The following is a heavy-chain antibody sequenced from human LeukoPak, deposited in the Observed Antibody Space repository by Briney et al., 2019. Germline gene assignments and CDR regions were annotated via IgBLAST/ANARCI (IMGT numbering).Heavy chain of an antibody. CDR2: IYYSGST. J-gene: IGHJ5*02. CDR3: ARDVLVAATGSWFDP. D-gene: IGHD2-15*01. CDR1: GGSISSYY. V-gene: IGHV4-59*01. Sequence: SETPSLTCTVSGGSISSYYWSWIRQPPGKGLEWIGYIYYSGSTNYNPSLKSRVTISVDTSKNQFSLKLSSVTAADTAVYYCARDVLVAATGSWFDPWGQGTLVTVSS.